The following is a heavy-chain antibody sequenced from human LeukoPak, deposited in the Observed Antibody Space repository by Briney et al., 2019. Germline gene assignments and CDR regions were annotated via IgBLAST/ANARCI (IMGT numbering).Heavy chain of an antibody. CDR3: ARGQLGGYSSSWQFDY. CDR1: GYTFTSYD. J-gene: IGHJ4*02. D-gene: IGHD6-13*01. Sequence: SSVKVSCKASGYTFTSYDINWVRQATGQGLEWMGWMNPNSGNTGYAQKFQGRVTMTRNTSISTAYMELSSLRSEDTAVYYCARGQLGGYSSSWQFDYRGQGTLVTVSS. V-gene: IGHV1-8*01. CDR2: MNPNSGNT.